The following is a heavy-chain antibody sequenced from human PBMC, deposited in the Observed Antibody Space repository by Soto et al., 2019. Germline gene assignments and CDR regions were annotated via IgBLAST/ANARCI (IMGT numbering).Heavy chain of an antibody. CDR2: IIPIFGTA. CDR1: GGTFSSYA. D-gene: IGHD3-22*01. CDR3: ARGVYSSGYYSFDY. V-gene: IGHV1-69*01. J-gene: IGHJ4*02. Sequence: QVQLVQSGAEVKKPGSSVKVSCQASGGTFSSYAISWVRQAPGQGLEWMGGIIPIFGTANYAQKFQGRVTITSDEATSTAYMGLSSLRSEDMSVYYCARGVYSSGYYSFDYWGQGTLVTVSS.